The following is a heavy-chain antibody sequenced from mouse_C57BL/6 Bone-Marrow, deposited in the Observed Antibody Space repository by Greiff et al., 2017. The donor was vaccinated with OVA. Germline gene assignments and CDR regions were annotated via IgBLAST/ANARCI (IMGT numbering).Heavy chain of an antibody. Sequence: VQLQQPGAELVKPGASVKMSCKASGYTFTSYWITWVKQRPGQGLEWIGDIYPGSGSTNYNEKFKSKATLTADTSSSTAYMQLSSLTSEDSAVYFCASSYGSSYVLFAYWGQGTTLTVSA. V-gene: IGHV1-55*01. J-gene: IGHJ2*01. D-gene: IGHD1-1*01. CDR3: ASSYGSSYVLFAY. CDR2: IYPGSGST. CDR1: GYTFTSYW.